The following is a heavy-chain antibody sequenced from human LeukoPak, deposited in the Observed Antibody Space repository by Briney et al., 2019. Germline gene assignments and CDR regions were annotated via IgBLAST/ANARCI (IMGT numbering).Heavy chain of an antibody. J-gene: IGHJ4*02. CDR1: GYTFTSYG. CDR3: ASGTNYYDSSGYPEIDY. V-gene: IGHV1-18*01. CDR2: ISAYNGNT. Sequence: GASVKVSCKASGYTFTSYGISWVRQAPGQGLEWMGWISAYNGNTNYAQKFQGRVTITADESTSTAYMELSSLRSEDTAVYYCASGTNYYDSSGYPEIDYWGQGTLVTVSS. D-gene: IGHD3-22*01.